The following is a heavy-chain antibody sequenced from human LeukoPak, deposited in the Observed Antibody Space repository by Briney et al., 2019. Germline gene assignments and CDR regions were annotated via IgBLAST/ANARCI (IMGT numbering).Heavy chain of an antibody. D-gene: IGHD3-3*01. CDR1: GGSISSYY. V-gene: IGHV4-59*01. J-gene: IGHJ3*02. CDR2: IYYSGST. Sequence: SETLSLTCTVSGGSISSYYWSWIRQPPGKGLEWIGYIYYSGSTNYNPSLKSRVTISVDTSKNQFSLKLSSVTAADTAVYYCARTTYCDFWSGWGAFDIWGQGTMVTVSS. CDR3: ARTTYCDFWSGWGAFDI.